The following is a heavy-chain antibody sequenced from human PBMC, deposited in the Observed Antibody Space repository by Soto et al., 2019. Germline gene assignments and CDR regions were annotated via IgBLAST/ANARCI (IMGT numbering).Heavy chain of an antibody. V-gene: IGHV3-23*01. J-gene: IGHJ6*02. Sequence: EVQLLESGGGLVQPGGSLRLSCAASGFTFSSYAMSWVRQAPGKALEWVSAISGSGDSTYYADSVKGRFAISRDNSKNTLYLQMNSLRAEDTAVYYCAKDTYLDYSDSSGYYPWYYYGLDVWGQGTTVTVSS. CDR1: GFTFSSYA. CDR3: AKDTYLDYSDSSGYYPWYYYGLDV. CDR2: ISGSGDST. D-gene: IGHD3-22*01.